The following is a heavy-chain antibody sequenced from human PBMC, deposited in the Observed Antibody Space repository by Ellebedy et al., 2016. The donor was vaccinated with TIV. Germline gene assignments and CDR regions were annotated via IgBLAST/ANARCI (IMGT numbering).Heavy chain of an antibody. CDR1: GFTFTDYY. CDR2: ISNSGSVM. CDR3: ARDPRSPYCTSTNCYLSDYFDY. J-gene: IGHJ4*02. D-gene: IGHD2-8*01. V-gene: IGHV3-11*04. Sequence: GESLKISCAASGFTFTDYYMTWIRQAPGKGLEWLSYISNSGSVMYYAYSVKGRFAISRDNSKNTLYLQMNSLRTEDTAVYYCARDPRSPYCTSTNCYLSDYFDYWGQGTLVTVSS.